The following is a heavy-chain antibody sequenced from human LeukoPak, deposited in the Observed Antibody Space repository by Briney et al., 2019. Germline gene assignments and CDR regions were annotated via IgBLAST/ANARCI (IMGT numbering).Heavy chain of an antibody. CDR2: MIPFLGEV. CDR3: SPCGHAYDWFGP. J-gene: IGHJ5*02. Sequence: GASVKASCKAFGATLNIGHAFIWARQAPGQGLQWMGRMIPFLGEVNYAQNFQGRVSFTADRSTATMYMELKRLRLDDTAIYYCSPCGHAYDWFGPWGQGTLVTVSA. V-gene: IGHV1-69*04. CDR1: GATLNIGHA. D-gene: IGHD5-12*01.